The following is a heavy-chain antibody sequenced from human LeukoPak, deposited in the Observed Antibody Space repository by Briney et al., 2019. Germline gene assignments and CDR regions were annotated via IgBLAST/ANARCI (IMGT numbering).Heavy chain of an antibody. V-gene: IGHV3-30*18. D-gene: IGHD6-13*01. J-gene: IGHJ6*02. CDR1: GFTFSSYG. Sequence: GGSLRLSCAASGFTFSSYGMHGVRQAPGKGLEWVAVISYDGSNKYYADSVKGRFTISRDNSKNTLYLQMNSLRAEDTAVYYCAKDQGYSSSWGVYYYYGMDVWGQGTTVTVSS. CDR3: AKDQGYSSSWGVYYYYGMDV. CDR2: ISYDGSNK.